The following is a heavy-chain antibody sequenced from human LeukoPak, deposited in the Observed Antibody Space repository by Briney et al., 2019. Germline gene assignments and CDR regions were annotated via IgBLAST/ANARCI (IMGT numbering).Heavy chain of an antibody. V-gene: IGHV4-34*01. CDR1: GGSFSGYY. Sequence: PSETLSLTCAVYGGSFSGYYWSWIRQPPGKGLEWIGEINHSGSTNYNPSLKSRVTISVDTSKNQFSLKLSSVTAADTAVYYCASRDGTPYRSYAFDIWGQGTMVTVSS. CDR2: INHSGST. J-gene: IGHJ3*02. CDR3: ASRDGTPYRSYAFDI. D-gene: IGHD5-24*01.